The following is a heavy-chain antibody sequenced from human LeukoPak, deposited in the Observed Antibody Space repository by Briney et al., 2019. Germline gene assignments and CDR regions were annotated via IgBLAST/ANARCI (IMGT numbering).Heavy chain of an antibody. CDR2: IYYSGSP. CDR3: ARGDKDYYDSSGYCHFDY. CDR1: GGSISSSSYY. V-gene: IGHV4-39*01. Sequence: SETLSLPCTVSGGSISSSSYYWGWIRQPPGKGLEWIGSIYYSGSPYYNPSLKSRVTISVDTSKNQFSLKLSSVTAADTAEYCCARGDKDYYDSSGYCHFDYWGQGTLVTVSS. D-gene: IGHD3-22*01. J-gene: IGHJ4*02.